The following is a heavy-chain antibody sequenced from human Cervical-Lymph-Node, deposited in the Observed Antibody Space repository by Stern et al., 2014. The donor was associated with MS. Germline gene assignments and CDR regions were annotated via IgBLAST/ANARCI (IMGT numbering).Heavy chain of an antibody. Sequence: QVQLQESGPGLVKPSQTLSLTCTVSGCSIRSDGYYWSWLRQHPGKGLEWIGYIYHSGSTYYTPSLKSRLTISVDTSKNQFSLKLSSVTAADTAVYYCAREWDRAADYWGQGSLVTVSS. CDR3: AREWDRAADY. D-gene: IGHD1-26*01. J-gene: IGHJ4*02. CDR2: IYHSGST. V-gene: IGHV4-31*02. CDR1: GCSIRSDGYY.